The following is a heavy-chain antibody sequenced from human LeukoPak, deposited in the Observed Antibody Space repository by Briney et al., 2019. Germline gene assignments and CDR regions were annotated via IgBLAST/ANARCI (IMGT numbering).Heavy chain of an antibody. CDR1: GFTFSSYA. V-gene: IGHV3-23*01. Sequence: GGSLRLSCAASGFTFSSYAMSWVRQAPGKGLEWVSAISGSGGSTYYADSVKGRFTISRDNSKNTLYLQMNSLRAEDTAVYYCARAMLDYYDSRKGEDAFDIWGQGTMVTVSS. CDR3: ARAMLDYYDSRKGEDAFDI. J-gene: IGHJ3*02. CDR2: ISGSGGST. D-gene: IGHD3-22*01.